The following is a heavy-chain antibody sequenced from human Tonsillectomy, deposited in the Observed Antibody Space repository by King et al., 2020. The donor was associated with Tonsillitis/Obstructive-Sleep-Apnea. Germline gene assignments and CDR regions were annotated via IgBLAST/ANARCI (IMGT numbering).Heavy chain of an antibody. CDR1: GGSISSGGYY. Sequence: VQLQESGPGLVKPSQTLSLTCTVSGGSISSGGYYWRWIRQHPGKGLEWIGYIYDSGSTFYNPSLKSRVTISVDTSKNQFSLKLSSVTAADTAVYYCASEVTTGAFDYWGQGTLVTVSS. CDR2: IYDSGST. J-gene: IGHJ4*02. D-gene: IGHD4-17*01. V-gene: IGHV4-31*03. CDR3: ASEVTTGAFDY.